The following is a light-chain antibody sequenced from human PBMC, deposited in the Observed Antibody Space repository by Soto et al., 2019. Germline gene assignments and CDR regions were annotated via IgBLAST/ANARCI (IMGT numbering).Light chain of an antibody. Sequence: EILMTQSPATLSVSPGERATLSCRASQSISSSLVWYQQKPGQAPRLLIYGPSIRATGIPARFSGSGSGTEFTLTISSLQYEDVAVYYCQQYDRWPGTFGQGTKVEIK. CDR2: GPS. V-gene: IGKV3-15*01. CDR1: QSISSS. CDR3: QQYDRWPGT. J-gene: IGKJ1*01.